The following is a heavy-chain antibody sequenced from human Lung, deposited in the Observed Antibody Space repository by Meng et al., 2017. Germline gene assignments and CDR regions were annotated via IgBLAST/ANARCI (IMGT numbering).Heavy chain of an antibody. CDR2: INHSGST. CDR1: GGSFSDYY. D-gene: IGHD4-11*01. V-gene: IGHV4-34*01. Sequence: QVQLQQLGAGLLKPSATPPLPCVVSGGSFSDYYWSWIRQPPGKGLEWIGEINHSGSTNYNPSLESRATISVDTSQNNLSLKLSSVTAADSAVYYCARGPTTMAHDFDYWGQGTLVTVSS. CDR3: ARGPTTMAHDFDY. J-gene: IGHJ4*02.